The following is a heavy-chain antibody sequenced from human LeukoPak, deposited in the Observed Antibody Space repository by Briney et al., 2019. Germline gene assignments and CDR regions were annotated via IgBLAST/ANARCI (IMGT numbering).Heavy chain of an antibody. CDR1: GGSISSYY. V-gene: IGHV4-59*12. CDR2: IYYSGST. J-gene: IGHJ4*02. Sequence: PSEALSLTCTVSGGSISSYYWSWIRQPPGKGLEWIGYIYYSGSTNYNPSLKSRVTISVDTSKNQFSLKLSSVTAADTAVYYCARVSYGDYSYYFDYWGQGTLVTVSS. CDR3: ARVSYGDYSYYFDY. D-gene: IGHD4-17*01.